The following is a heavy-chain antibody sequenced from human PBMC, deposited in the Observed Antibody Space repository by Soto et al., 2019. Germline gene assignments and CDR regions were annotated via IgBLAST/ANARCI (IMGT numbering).Heavy chain of an antibody. CDR2: INPNSGDT. V-gene: IGHV1-2*02. Sequence: ASVKVSCKASGYTFTGYYVHWVRQAPGQGLEWMGWINPNSGDTYLAQRFQGRVTMNRDTSIGTAYMELRGLTSDDTAEYYCAKGGAIVAARTAVSLYNAMAVWGQAHTVT. CDR3: AKGGAIVAARTAVSLYNAMAV. J-gene: IGHJ6*02. CDR1: GYTFTGYY. D-gene: IGHD1-26*01.